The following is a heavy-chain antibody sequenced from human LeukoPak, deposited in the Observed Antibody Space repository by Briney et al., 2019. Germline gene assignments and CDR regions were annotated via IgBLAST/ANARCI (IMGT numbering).Heavy chain of an antibody. J-gene: IGHJ4*02. CDR3: ARDPISSAWDGNFDF. V-gene: IGHV3-48*03. Sequence: GGSLRLTCVAAELSFNNYDMNWVRQAPGKGLEWVSYISSSGNSIRYADSVKGRFTISRDNAENSLYLQMNSLRAEDTAVYYCARDPISSAWDGNFDFWGQGTLVTVSS. CDR1: ELSFNNYD. D-gene: IGHD6-19*01. CDR2: ISSSGNSI.